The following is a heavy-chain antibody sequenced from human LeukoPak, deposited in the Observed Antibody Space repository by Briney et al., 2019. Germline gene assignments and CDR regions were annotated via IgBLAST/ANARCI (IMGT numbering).Heavy chain of an antibody. V-gene: IGHV4-59*08. D-gene: IGHD2-2*01. CDR3: ARAGLPAADRQRYYMDV. CDR2: IYYSGTT. CDR1: GGSISGYY. J-gene: IGHJ6*03. Sequence: SETLSLTCTVSGGSISGYYWSWIRQPPGKGLEWIGYIYYSGTTKYSPSLTSRVTISVDTSKNQFSLKLNFVTAADTAVYYCARAGLPAADRQRYYMDVWGKGTTVTVSS.